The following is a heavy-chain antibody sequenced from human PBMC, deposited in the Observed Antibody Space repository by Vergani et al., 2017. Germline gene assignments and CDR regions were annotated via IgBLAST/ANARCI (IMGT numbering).Heavy chain of an antibody. V-gene: IGHV3-21*01. CDR2: ISSSSSYI. CDR3: ARDVGYGDYGYDY. CDR1: GFTFSSYA. D-gene: IGHD4-17*01. Sequence: EVQLLESGGGLVQPGGSLRLSCAASGFTFSSYAMSWVRQAPGKGLEWVSSISSSSSYIYYGDSVKGRFTIARDNAKNSLYLQMNSLRAEDTAVYYCARDVGYGDYGYDYWGQGTLVTVSS. J-gene: IGHJ4*02.